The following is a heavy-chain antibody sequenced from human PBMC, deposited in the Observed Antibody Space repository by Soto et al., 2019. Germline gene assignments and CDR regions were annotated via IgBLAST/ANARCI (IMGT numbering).Heavy chain of an antibody. Sequence: SETLSLTCTVSGGSISSGDYYWSWIRQPPGKGLEWIGYIYYSGSTYHNPSLKSRVTISVDTSKNQFSLKLSSVTAAGTAVYYCAREEVSYGMDVWGQGTTVTVSS. V-gene: IGHV4-30-4*01. CDR3: AREEVSYGMDV. J-gene: IGHJ6*02. CDR2: IYYSGST. CDR1: GGSISSGDYY. D-gene: IGHD3-22*01.